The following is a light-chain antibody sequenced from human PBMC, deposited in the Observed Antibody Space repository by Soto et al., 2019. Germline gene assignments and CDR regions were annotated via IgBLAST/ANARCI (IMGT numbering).Light chain of an antibody. CDR2: AAS. V-gene: IGKV1-39*01. CDR1: QSISTY. J-gene: IGKJ1*01. Sequence: DIQVTQSPASLSASVGDRVTITCRASQSISTYLNWYQQKPGQAPDLLIYAASTLRSGVPSRFTGSGSRTDFTLTISSLQPEDVATYYCHQTYRTLWTFGHGTKVELK. CDR3: HQTYRTLWT.